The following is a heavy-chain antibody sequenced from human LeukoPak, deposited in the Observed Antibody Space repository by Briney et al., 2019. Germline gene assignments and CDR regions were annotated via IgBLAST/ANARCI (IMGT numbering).Heavy chain of an antibody. CDR2: INPNSGGT. V-gene: IGHV1-2*02. CDR3: ARGSKVVAGGNDY. J-gene: IGHJ4*02. CDR1: GYTFTGYY. D-gene: IGHD2-15*01. Sequence: ASVKVSCKDSGYTFTGYYMHWVRQAPGQGLEWMGWINPNSGGTNYAQKFQGRVAMTRDTSISTAYMELSRLRSDDTAVYYCARGSKVVAGGNDYWGQGTLVTVSS.